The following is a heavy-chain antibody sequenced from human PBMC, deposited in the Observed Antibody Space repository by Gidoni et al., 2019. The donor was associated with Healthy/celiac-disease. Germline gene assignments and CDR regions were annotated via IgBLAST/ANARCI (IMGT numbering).Heavy chain of an antibody. D-gene: IGHD3-16*02. CDR1: GFTFSSYA. J-gene: IGHJ4*02. CDR3: AKLSGYRGGYFDY. V-gene: IGHV3-23*01. CDR2: ISGSGGST. Sequence: EVQLLESGGGLVQPGGSLRLSCAASGFTFSSYAMSWVRQAPGKGLEWVSAISGSGGSTYYADSVKGRFTIARDNSKNTLYLQMNSLRAEDTAVYYCAKLSGYRGGYFDYWGQGTLVTVSS.